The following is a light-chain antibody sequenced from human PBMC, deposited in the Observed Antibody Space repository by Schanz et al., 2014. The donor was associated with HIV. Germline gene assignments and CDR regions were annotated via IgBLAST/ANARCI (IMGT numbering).Light chain of an antibody. V-gene: IGKV3-20*01. Sequence: EMVMTQSPVTLSVSPGEGATLSCRASQSIRSNLAWYQQKPGQAPRLLIYGASSRATGIPDRFSGSGSGTDFTLTISRLEPEDFAVYYCQYFGNSGGTFGGGTKVEI. CDR3: QYFGNSGGT. CDR1: QSIRSN. CDR2: GAS. J-gene: IGKJ4*01.